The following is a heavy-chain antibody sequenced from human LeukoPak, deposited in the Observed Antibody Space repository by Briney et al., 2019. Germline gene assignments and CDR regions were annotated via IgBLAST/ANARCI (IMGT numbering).Heavy chain of an antibody. Sequence: PSETLSLTCTVSGGSVSSYSWSWIRQPRGKGLYWIGCIYYSGSTNYNPSLESRVTISVDTSKNQFSLKLSSVTAADSAVYYCARTRSSSSFYYGMDVWGQGTTVTVSS. D-gene: IGHD6-6*01. V-gene: IGHV4-59*08. J-gene: IGHJ6*02. CDR3: ARTRSSSSFYYGMDV. CDR2: IYYSGST. CDR1: GGSVSSYS.